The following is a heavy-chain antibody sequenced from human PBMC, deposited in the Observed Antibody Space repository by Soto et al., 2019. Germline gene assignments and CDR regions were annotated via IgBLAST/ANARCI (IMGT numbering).Heavy chain of an antibody. CDR3: AKVGFGYFDWLSTTYNWFDP. CDR1: GFTFSSYA. J-gene: IGHJ5*02. CDR2: ISGSGGST. Sequence: EVQLLESGGGLVQPGGSLRLSCAASGFTFSSYAMSWVRQAPGKGLEWVSAISGSGGSTYYADSVKGRFTISRDNSKNTLYLQMNSLRAEDTAVYYWAKVGFGYFDWLSTTYNWFDPWGQGTLVTVSS. V-gene: IGHV3-23*01. D-gene: IGHD3-9*01.